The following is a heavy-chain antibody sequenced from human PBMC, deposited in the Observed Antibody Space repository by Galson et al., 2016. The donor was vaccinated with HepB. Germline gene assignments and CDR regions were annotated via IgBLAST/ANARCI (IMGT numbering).Heavy chain of an antibody. CDR2: TFYKSKWYN. CDR1: GDSVSSNSAV. J-gene: IGHJ4*02. V-gene: IGHV6-1*01. CDR3: TRGFGYSSGWYYFDH. D-gene: IGHD6-19*01. Sequence: CAISGDSVSSNSAVWNWIRQSPSRGLEWLGRTFYKSKWYNDYAVSVKSRITVNADTSKNQFSLHLHSVTPDDTAVYYCTRGFGYSSGWYYFDHWGQGTLVTVSS.